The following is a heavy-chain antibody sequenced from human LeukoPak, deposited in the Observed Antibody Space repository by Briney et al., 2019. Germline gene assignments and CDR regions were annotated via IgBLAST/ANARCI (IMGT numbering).Heavy chain of an antibody. D-gene: IGHD3-10*01. V-gene: IGHV4-61*02. CDR2: IYTSGST. Sequence: SETLSLTCTVSGGSISSGSYYWSWIRQPAGKGLEWIGRIYTSGSTNYNPSLKSRVTISVDTSKNQFSLKLSSVTAADTAVYYCAGDRGRFGLVDYWGQGTLVTVSS. CDR3: AGDRGRFGLVDY. J-gene: IGHJ4*02. CDR1: GGSISSGSYY.